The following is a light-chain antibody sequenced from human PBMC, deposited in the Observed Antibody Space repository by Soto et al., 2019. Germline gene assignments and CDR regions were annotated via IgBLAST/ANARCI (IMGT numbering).Light chain of an antibody. CDR1: QSISNW. CDR2: KAS. J-gene: IGKJ1*01. Sequence: DFQMTQSPSTLSASVGDRVTITCRASQSISNWLAWYQQKPGKAPKLLIYKASSLESGVPSRFSGSGSGTEFTLTISSLQPDDFATYYCQQHNSYSQTFGQGTKVEIK. CDR3: QQHNSYSQT. V-gene: IGKV1-5*03.